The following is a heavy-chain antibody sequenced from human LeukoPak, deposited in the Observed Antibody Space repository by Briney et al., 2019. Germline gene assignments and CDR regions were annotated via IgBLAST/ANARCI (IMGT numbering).Heavy chain of an antibody. Sequence: GGSLRLSCAASRFTFSTYAMSWVRQAPGNGLEWVSAISGTDGSTYYADSVKGRFTISRDNSKNTLYLQMNSLRAEDTAVYYCAKAACTTSCYYNCWGQGTLVTVSS. V-gene: IGHV3-23*01. CDR1: RFTFSTYA. D-gene: IGHD2-2*01. J-gene: IGHJ4*02. CDR2: ISGTDGST. CDR3: AKAACTTSCYYNC.